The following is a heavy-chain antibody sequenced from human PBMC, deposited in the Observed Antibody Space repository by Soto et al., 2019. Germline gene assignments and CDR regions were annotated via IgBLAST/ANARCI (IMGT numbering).Heavy chain of an antibody. V-gene: IGHV3-7*05. CDR3: ARVGDGYTSSSVEC. CDR1: GFTFSRYC. Sequence: EVQVEESGGDLVQPGGSLRLSCAASGFTFSRYCMTWVRQAPGKGLEWLANINQDGAETYYVDSVKGRFSISRDNAKNSVYLQMNSLRTEDTAVYFCARVGDGYTSSSVECWGQGTLVTVSS. CDR2: INQDGAET. D-gene: IGHD3-16*01. J-gene: IGHJ4*02.